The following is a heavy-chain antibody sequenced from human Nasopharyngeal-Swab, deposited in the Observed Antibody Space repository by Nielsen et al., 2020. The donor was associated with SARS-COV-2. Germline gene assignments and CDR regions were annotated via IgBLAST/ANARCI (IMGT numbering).Heavy chain of an antibody. V-gene: IGHV4-4*02. CDR1: GDSISTDNW. D-gene: IGHD1-26*01. CDR2: IHHSGNT. Sequence: SETLSLTCGVSGDSISTDNWWSWVRQPPGKALEWIGEIHHSGNTNYNPSLTSRVYMSVDKSKNQFSLGVTSVTAADTAFYYCARLFSNSGKYFRFDYWGQGALVTVSS. J-gene: IGHJ4*02. CDR3: ARLFSNSGKYFRFDY.